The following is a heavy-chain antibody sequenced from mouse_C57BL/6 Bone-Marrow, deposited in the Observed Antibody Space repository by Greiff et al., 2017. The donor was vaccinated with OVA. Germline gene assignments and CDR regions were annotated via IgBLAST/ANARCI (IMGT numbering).Heavy chain of an antibody. CDR1: GFSLTSYG. Sequence: QVQLQQSGPGLVQPSQSLSITCTVSGFSLTSYGVHWVRQSPGKGLEWLGVIWSGGSTDYNAAFISRLSISKDNSKSQVFFKMNSLQADDTAIYYCATLPYGNFLYAMDYWVQGTSVTVSS. CDR3: ATLPYGNFLYAMDY. J-gene: IGHJ4*01. CDR2: IWSGGST. V-gene: IGHV2-2*01. D-gene: IGHD2-1*01.